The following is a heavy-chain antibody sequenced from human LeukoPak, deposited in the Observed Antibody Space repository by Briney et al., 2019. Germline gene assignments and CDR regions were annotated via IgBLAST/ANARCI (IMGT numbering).Heavy chain of an antibody. CDR2: ITSSSSYI. J-gene: IGHJ6*03. V-gene: IGHV3-21*01. CDR1: GFTFSTYS. D-gene: IGHD1-1*01. Sequence: GGSLRLSCAASGFTFSTYSINWVRQAPGKGLEWVSSITSSSSYIFYANSVEGRFTISRDNAKNSLYLQMNSLRAEDTAVYYCARGGPQTGAIWYMDVWGKGTTVTVSS. CDR3: ARGGPQTGAIWYMDV.